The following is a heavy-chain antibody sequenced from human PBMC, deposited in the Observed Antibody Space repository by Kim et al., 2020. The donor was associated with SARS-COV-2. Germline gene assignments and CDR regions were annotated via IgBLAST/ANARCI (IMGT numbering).Heavy chain of an antibody. CDR3: ARDGITMVRGATYYFD. CDR2: IYYSGST. V-gene: IGHV4-39*07. Sequence: SETLSLTCTVSGGSISSSSYYWGWIRQPPGKGLEWIGSIYYSGSTYYNPSLKSRVTISVDTSKNQFSLKLSSVTAADTAVYYCARDGITMVRGATYYFD. J-gene: IGHJ4*01. CDR1: GGSISSSSYY. D-gene: IGHD3-10*01.